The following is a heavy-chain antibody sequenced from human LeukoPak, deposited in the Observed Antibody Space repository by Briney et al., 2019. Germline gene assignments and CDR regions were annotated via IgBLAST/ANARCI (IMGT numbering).Heavy chain of an antibody. CDR2: IWYDGSNK. CDR3: ARLPIRYSGYDYSNSGDY. V-gene: IGHV3-33*01. D-gene: IGHD5-12*01. J-gene: IGHJ4*02. CDR1: GFTFSSYG. Sequence: PGGSLRLSCAASGFTFSSYGMHWVRQAPGEGLEWVAVIWYDGSNKYYADSVKGRFTISRDNSKNTLYLQMNSLRAEDTAVYYCARLPIRYSGYDYSNSGDYWGQGTLVTVSS.